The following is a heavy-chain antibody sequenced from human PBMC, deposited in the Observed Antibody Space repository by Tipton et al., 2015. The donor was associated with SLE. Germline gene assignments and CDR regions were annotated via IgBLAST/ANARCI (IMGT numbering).Heavy chain of an antibody. CDR2: VSHTRST. V-gene: IGHV4-34*01. CDR1: GGSFSGYA. CDR3: ARRLAWQLGVVGWFDP. Sequence: TLSLTCAVSGGSFSGYAWSWVRQPPGKGLEWIGEVSHTRSTNYNPSLKSRGTISLDTSNNQFSLRLSSVTAADTAVYYCARRLAWQLGVVGWFDPWGQGTLVTVSS. D-gene: IGHD6-6*01. J-gene: IGHJ5*02.